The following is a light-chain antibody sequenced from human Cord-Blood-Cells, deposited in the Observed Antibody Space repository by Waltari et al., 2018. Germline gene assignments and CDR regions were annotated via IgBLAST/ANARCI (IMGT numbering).Light chain of an antibody. CDR2: RNN. Sequence: QSVLTQPPSASGTPGQRVTISCSGTSSNIGSNTVNWYQQLPGTAPKLLIYRNNQRPSGVPARFFGSKSGTSASLAISGLQSEDEADYYCAAWDDSLNGDGFGTGTTVTGL. CDR1: SSNIGSNT. J-gene: IGLJ1*01. V-gene: IGLV1-44*01. CDR3: AAWDDSLNGDG.